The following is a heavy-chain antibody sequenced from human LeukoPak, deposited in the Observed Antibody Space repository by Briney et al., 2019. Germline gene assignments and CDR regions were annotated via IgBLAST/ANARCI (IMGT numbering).Heavy chain of an antibody. CDR2: INHSGST. CDR1: GGSFSGYH. CDR3: ATVSSPTTVADDAFDI. J-gene: IGHJ3*02. V-gene: IGHV4-34*01. Sequence: SETLSLTCAVYGGSFSGYHWSWIRQPPGKGLEWIGEINHSGSTNYNPSLKSRVTISVDTSKNQFSLKLSSVTAADTAVYYCATVSSPTTVADDAFDIWGQGTMVTVSS. D-gene: IGHD4-23*01.